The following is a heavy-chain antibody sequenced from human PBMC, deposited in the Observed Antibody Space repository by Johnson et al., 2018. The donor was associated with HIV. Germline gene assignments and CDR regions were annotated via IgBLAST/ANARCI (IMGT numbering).Heavy chain of an antibody. D-gene: IGHD3-22*01. CDR2: IGTAGDT. CDR3: ARGYYYDSSGSGAFDI. J-gene: IGHJ3*02. CDR1: GFTFSSYD. Sequence: VQLVESGGGLVQPGGSLRLSCAASGFTFSSYDMHWVRQATGKGLEWVSAIGTAGDTYYPGSVEGRFTISRENAKNSLYLQMNSLRCGDTAVYYCARGYYYDSSGSGAFDIWGQGTMVTVSS. V-gene: IGHV3-13*01.